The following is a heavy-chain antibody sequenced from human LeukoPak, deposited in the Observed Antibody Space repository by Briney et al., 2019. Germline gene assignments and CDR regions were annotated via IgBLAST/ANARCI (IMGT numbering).Heavy chain of an antibody. CDR2: IDHSGST. V-gene: IGHV4-34*01. J-gene: IGHJ6*03. D-gene: IGHD1-26*01. Sequence: AETLSLTCAVYGASFSGYCWSWIRQPPGKGLEWLGEIDHSGSTKYSTYLKSRVTISVDPSNHQFSLKLSSVTAAETAVYYCARLGPVRRSIVGAKCGFCMDVWGKGTTVTVSS. CDR1: GASFSGYC. CDR3: ARLGPVRRSIVGAKCGFCMDV.